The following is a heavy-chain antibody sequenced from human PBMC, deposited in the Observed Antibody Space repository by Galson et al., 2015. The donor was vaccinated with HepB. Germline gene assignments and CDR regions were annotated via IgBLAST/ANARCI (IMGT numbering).Heavy chain of an antibody. Sequence: SLRLSCAASGFTFSSYAMHWVRQAPGKGLEWVAVISYDGSNKYYADSVKGRFTISRDNSKNTLYLQMNSLRAEDTAVYYCARDRGQQLVRYAFDIWGQGTMVTVSS. CDR3: ARDRGQQLVRYAFDI. CDR1: GFTFSSYA. CDR2: ISYDGSNK. J-gene: IGHJ3*02. V-gene: IGHV3-30-3*01. D-gene: IGHD6-13*01.